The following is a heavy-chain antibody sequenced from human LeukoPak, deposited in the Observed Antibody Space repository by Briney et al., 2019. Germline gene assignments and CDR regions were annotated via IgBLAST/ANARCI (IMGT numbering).Heavy chain of an antibody. D-gene: IGHD3-22*01. J-gene: IGHJ4*02. CDR2: IYYSGST. CDR1: GGSISSYY. Sequence: SETLSLTCTASGGSISSYYWSWIRQPPGKGLEWIGYIYYSGSTNYNPSLKSRVTISVDTSKNQFSLKLSSVTAADTAVYYCARLGDSSGYSDYWGQGTLVTVSS. CDR3: ARLGDSSGYSDY. V-gene: IGHV4-59*08.